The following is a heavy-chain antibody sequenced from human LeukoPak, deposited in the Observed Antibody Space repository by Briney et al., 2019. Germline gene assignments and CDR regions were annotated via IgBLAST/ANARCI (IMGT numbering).Heavy chain of an antibody. D-gene: IGHD3-22*01. J-gene: IGHJ4*02. V-gene: IGHV4-34*01. CDR3: AREKRYYYDSSGCSRSRYYFDY. CDR2: INHSGST. Sequence: SETLSLTCAVYGGSFSGYYWSWIRQPPGKGLEWIGEINHSGSTNYNPSLKSRVTISVDTSKNQFSLKLSSVTAADTAVYYCAREKRYYYDSSGCSRSRYYFDYWGQGTLVTVSS. CDR1: GGSFSGYY.